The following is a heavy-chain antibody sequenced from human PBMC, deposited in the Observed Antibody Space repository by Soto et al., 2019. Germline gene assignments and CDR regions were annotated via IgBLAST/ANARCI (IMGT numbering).Heavy chain of an antibody. CDR1: GFTSRHFA. CDR2: IGGGDDDR. V-gene: IGHV3-23*01. D-gene: IGHD1-1*01. Sequence: GGSLRLSCATSGFTSRHFAMSWVRQAPGKGLEWVSSIGGGDDDRFYSDSVKGRFTITRDNGNSIVYLQMHSLRAEDTAQYFCAKDRADHNSVWDAFDVWGQGTVVTVSS. CDR3: AKDRADHNSVWDAFDV. J-gene: IGHJ3*01.